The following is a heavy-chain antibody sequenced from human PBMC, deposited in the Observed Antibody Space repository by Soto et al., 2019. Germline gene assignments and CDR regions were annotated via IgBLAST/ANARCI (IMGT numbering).Heavy chain of an antibody. CDR3: AKGGSTSWGDDYSFDI. CDR1: GFTFSSYG. V-gene: IGHV3-30*18. D-gene: IGHD2-2*01. J-gene: IGHJ3*02. Sequence: QVQLVESGGGVVQPGRSLRLSCAASGFTFSSYGMHWVRQAPGKGLEWVAVISYDGSNKYYADSVKGRFTISRDNSKNTLYLQMDSLRAEDTAVYYCAKGGSTSWGDDYSFDIWGQGTMVTVSS. CDR2: ISYDGSNK.